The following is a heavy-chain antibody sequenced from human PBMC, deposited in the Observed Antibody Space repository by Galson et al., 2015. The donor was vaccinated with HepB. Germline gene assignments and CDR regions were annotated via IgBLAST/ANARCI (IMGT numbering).Heavy chain of an antibody. J-gene: IGHJ2*01. Sequence: SLRLSCAASGFTFSSYWMSWVRQAPGKGLEWVANIKQDGSEKYYVDSVKGRFTISRDNAKNSLYLQMNSLRAEDTAVYYCARAKKGRWLQSSQYFDLWGRGTLVTVSS. D-gene: IGHD5-24*01. V-gene: IGHV3-7*03. CDR2: IKQDGSEK. CDR3: ARAKKGRWLQSSQYFDL. CDR1: GFTFSSYW.